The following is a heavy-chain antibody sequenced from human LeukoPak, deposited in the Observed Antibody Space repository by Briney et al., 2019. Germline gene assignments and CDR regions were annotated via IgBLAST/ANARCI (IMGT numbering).Heavy chain of an antibody. CDR1: GFTFSSYA. J-gene: IGHJ4*02. D-gene: IGHD3-22*01. CDR3: ARDYYYDSGGYYSFDY. V-gene: IGHV3-30*04. Sequence: PGRSLRLSCAASGFTFSSYAMHWVRRAPGKGLEWVAVIPYDGSNEYYADSVKGRFTISRDNSRNTLYLQMNNSLRAEDTAVYYCARDYYYDSGGYYSFDYWGQGTLVTVSS. CDR2: IPYDGSNE.